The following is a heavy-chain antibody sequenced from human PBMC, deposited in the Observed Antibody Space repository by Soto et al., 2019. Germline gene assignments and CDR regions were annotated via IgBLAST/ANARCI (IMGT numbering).Heavy chain of an antibody. D-gene: IGHD3-10*01. Sequence: QLQLQESGPGLVKPSETLSLTCTVSGGSISSSSYYWGWIRQPPGKGLEWIGSIYYSGSTYYNPSLKSRVTISVDTSKNQFSLKLSSVTAADTAVYYCARLGNYYGSGPYSSLLDYWGQGTLVTVSS. CDR3: ARLGNYYGSGPYSSLLDY. J-gene: IGHJ4*02. CDR1: GGSISSSSYY. CDR2: IYYSGST. V-gene: IGHV4-39*01.